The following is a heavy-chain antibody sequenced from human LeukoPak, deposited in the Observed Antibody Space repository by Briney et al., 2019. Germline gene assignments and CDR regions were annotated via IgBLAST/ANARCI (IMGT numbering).Heavy chain of an antibody. CDR3: ARKTSLWELKGGLDY. CDR2: IYYSGST. D-gene: IGHD1-26*01. CDR1: GGSISSSSYY. Sequence: PSETLSLTCTVSGGSISSSSYYWGWIRQPPGKGLEWIGSIYYSGSTYYNPSLKSRVTISVDTSKNRFSLKLSSVTAADTAVYYCARKTSLWELKGGLDYWGQGTLVTVSS. J-gene: IGHJ4*02. V-gene: IGHV4-39*01.